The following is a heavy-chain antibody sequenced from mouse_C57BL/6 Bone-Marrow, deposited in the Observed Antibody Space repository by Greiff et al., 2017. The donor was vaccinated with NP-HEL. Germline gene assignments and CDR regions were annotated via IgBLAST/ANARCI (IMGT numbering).Heavy chain of an antibody. CDR3: ARPYYYGSFDV. CDR2: ISSGSSTI. Sequence: EVQLQQSGGGLVKPGGSLKLSCAASGFTFSDYGMHWVRQAPEKGLEWVAYISSGSSTIYYADTVKGRFTISRDNAKNTLFLQMTSLRSEDTAMYYCARPYYYGSFDVWGTGTTVTVSS. V-gene: IGHV5-17*01. CDR1: GFTFSDYG. D-gene: IGHD1-1*01. J-gene: IGHJ1*03.